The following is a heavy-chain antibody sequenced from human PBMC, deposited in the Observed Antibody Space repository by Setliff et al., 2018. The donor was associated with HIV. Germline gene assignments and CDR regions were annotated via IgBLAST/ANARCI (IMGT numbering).Heavy chain of an antibody. CDR2: IHHSRRT. CDR3: ARQGNIVVVTSFDY. CDR1: GGSFSGYY. J-gene: IGHJ4*02. V-gene: IGHV4-34*01. D-gene: IGHD2-21*02. Sequence: SETLSLTCAVYGGSFSGYYWSWIRQSPEKGLEWIGEIHHSRRTNYSPSLKSRVAISLDTSKNQFSLKLSSVTAADTAIYYCARQGNIVVVTSFDYWGQGTLVTVSS.